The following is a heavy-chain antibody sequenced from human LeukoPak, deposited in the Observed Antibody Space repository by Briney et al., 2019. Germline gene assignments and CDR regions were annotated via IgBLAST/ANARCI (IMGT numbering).Heavy chain of an antibody. D-gene: IGHD4-17*01. CDR2: INPNSGGT. CDR3: ARGGDYGDYDTSNWFDP. Sequence: ASVKVSCKASGYTFTGYYMHWVRQAPGQGLEWMGWINPNSGGTNYAQKFQGRVTMTRDTSISTAYMELSRLRSDDTAVYYCARGGDYGDYDTSNWFDPWGQGTLVTVSS. CDR1: GYTFTGYY. J-gene: IGHJ5*02. V-gene: IGHV1-2*02.